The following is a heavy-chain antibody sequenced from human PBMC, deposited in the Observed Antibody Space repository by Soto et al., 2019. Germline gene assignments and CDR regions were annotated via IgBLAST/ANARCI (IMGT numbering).Heavy chain of an antibody. V-gene: IGHV1-69*08. CDR1: GGTFSSYT. CDR3: ARDSVVVPAAIADY. J-gene: IGHJ4*02. D-gene: IGHD2-2*01. Sequence: QVQLVQSGAEVKKPGSSVKVSCKASGGTFSSYTISWVRQAPGQGLEWMGRIIPILGIANYAQKFQGRVTITADKXXSTAYMELSSLRSEDTAVYYCARDSVVVPAAIADYWGQGTLVTVSS. CDR2: IIPILGIA.